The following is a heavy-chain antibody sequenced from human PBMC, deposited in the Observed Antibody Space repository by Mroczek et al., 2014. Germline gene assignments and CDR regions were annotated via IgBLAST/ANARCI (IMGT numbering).Heavy chain of an antibody. Sequence: QVQLQESGPGLVKPSETLSLTCAVYGGSFSGYYWSWIRQPPGKGLEWIGEINHSGSTNYNPSLKSRVTISVDTSKNQFSLKLSSVTAADTAVYYCASRGWQQLVPGWFDPWGQGTLVTVSS. CDR3: ASRGWQQLVPGWFDP. D-gene: IGHD6-13*01. CDR1: GGSFSGYY. J-gene: IGHJ5*02. V-gene: IGHV4-34*01. CDR2: INHSGST.